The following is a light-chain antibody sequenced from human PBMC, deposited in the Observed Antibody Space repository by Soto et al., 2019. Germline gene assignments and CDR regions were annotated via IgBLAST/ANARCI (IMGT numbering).Light chain of an antibody. V-gene: IGLV2-11*01. CDR1: SSDVGGYNY. CDR3: CSYAGSYTNYV. J-gene: IGLJ1*01. Sequence: ALTQPRSVSGSPGQSVTISCTGTSSDVGGYNYVSWYQQHPGKAPKLMIYDVSKRPSGVPDRFSGSKSGNTASLTISGLQAEDEADYYCCSYAGSYTNYVFGTGTKVTVL. CDR2: DVS.